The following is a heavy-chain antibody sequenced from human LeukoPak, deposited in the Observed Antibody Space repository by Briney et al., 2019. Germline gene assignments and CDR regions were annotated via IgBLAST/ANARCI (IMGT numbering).Heavy chain of an antibody. CDR1: GFAFSSYS. D-gene: IGHD3-10*01. CDR3: ASGSYTYFDY. Sequence: GGPLRLSCAASGFAFSSYSMSWVRQAPGKGLDGVSYISSSGSTIYYADSVKGRFTISRDNAKNSLYLQMNSLRAEDTAVYYCASGSYTYFDYWGQGTLVTVSS. CDR2: ISSSGSTI. J-gene: IGHJ4*02. V-gene: IGHV3-48*04.